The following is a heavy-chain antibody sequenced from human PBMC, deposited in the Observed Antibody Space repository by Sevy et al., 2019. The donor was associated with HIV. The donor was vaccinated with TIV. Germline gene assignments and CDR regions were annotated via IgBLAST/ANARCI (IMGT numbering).Heavy chain of an antibody. J-gene: IGHJ4*02. CDR2: IYSGGST. Sequence: GGSLRLSCTASGFTVNTNYMSWVRQAPEKGLEWVSVIYSGGSTYYADSVKGRFTISRDNSKNTVYPQMNSLRAEDTAVYYCARFSGGSKGTAFDYWGQGTLVTVSS. CDR3: ARFSGGSKGTAFDY. D-gene: IGHD2-15*01. V-gene: IGHV3-53*01. CDR1: GFTVNTNY.